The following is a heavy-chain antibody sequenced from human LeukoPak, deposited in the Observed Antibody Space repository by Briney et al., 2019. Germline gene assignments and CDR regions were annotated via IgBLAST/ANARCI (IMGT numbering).Heavy chain of an antibody. Sequence: ASVKVSCKASGYTFTGYYMHWVRQAPGQGLEWMGWINPNSGGTNYAQKFQGRVTMTRDTSTSTVYMELSSLRSEDTAVYYCARDRSPYGDFEYYFDYWGQGTLVTVSS. J-gene: IGHJ4*02. V-gene: IGHV1-2*02. CDR3: ARDRSPYGDFEYYFDY. CDR1: GYTFTGYY. D-gene: IGHD4-17*01. CDR2: INPNSGGT.